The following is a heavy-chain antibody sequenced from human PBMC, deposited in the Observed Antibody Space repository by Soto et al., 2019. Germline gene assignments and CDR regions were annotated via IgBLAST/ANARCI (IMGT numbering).Heavy chain of an antibody. CDR2: VYSSGST. V-gene: IGHV4-59*01. Sequence: SETLSLTCTISGGSIRNYYWSWIRQPPGKGLEWIGYVYSSGSTHYNPSLQSRVTISADTSKNQVSLKVNSVTAADTAVYYCARDHPHSYGVYYFDYWGQVTPVTVS. J-gene: IGHJ4*02. D-gene: IGHD5-18*01. CDR1: GGSIRNYY. CDR3: ARDHPHSYGVYYFDY.